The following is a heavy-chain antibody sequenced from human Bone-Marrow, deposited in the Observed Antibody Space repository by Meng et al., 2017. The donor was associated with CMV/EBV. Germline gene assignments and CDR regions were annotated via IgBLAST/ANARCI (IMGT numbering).Heavy chain of an antibody. CDR3: ARGRGIVGTIVQYYFDY. D-gene: IGHD5-12*01. V-gene: IGHV1-69*10. CDR1: GGTFSSYA. J-gene: IGHJ4*02. CDR2: IIPILGIA. Sequence: SVKVSCKASGGTFSSYAISWVRQAPGQGLEWMGGIIPILGIANYAQKFQGRVTITADKSTSTAYMELSSLRAEDTAVYYCARGRGIVGTIVQYYFDYWGQGTRVTVSS.